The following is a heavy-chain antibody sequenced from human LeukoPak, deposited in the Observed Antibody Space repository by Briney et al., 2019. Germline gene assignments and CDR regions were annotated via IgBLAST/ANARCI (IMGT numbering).Heavy chain of an antibody. J-gene: IGHJ6*02. CDR1: GYTFTSYG. Sequence: ASVKVSCKASGYTFTSYGISWVRQAPGQGPEWMGWISAYNGNTNYAQKLQGRVTMTTDTSTSTAYMELRSLRSDDTAVYYCARVYPRYYDSSGYYYYYYGMDVWGQGTTVTVSS. CDR2: ISAYNGNT. D-gene: IGHD3-22*01. CDR3: ARVYPRYYDSSGYYYYYYGMDV. V-gene: IGHV1-18*01.